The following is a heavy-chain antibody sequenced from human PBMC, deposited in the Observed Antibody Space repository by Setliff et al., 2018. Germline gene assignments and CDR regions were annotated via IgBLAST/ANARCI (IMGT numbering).Heavy chain of an antibody. V-gene: IGHV3-7*01. D-gene: IGHD3-16*01. CDR3: ATSPPGGGDY. CDR2: IKQDGSDK. J-gene: IGHJ4*02. CDR1: GFIFSTYW. Sequence: LRLSCAASGFIFSTYWMSWVRQAPGKGLEWVADIKQDGSDKYYVDSVKGRFTISRDNAKNSLYLQMSSLRVEDTAIYYCATSPPGGGDYWGQGTLVTVSS.